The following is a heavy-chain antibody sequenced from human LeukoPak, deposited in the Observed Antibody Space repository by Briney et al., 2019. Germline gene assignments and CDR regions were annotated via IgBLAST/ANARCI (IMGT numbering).Heavy chain of an antibody. CDR2: ISSSGSTI. CDR1: GFTFSSYW. D-gene: IGHD2-2*02. Sequence: TGGSLRLSCAASGFTFSSYWMSWVRQAPGKGLEWVSYISSSGSTIYYADSVKGRFTISRDNAKNSLYLQMNSLRAEDTAVYYCARETLGYCSSTSCYTGSDAFDIWGQGTMVTVSS. CDR3: ARETLGYCSSTSCYTGSDAFDI. V-gene: IGHV3-48*04. J-gene: IGHJ3*02.